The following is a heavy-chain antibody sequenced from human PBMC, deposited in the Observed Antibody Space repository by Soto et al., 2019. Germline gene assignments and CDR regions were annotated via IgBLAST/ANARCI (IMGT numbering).Heavy chain of an antibody. CDR2: SRSKANRYTT. CDR3: SRDVTATGTYAVDY. Sequence: EVQLVESGGGLVQPGGSLRLSCTASGFSLSDHYVDWVRQAPGKGLEWVGRSRSKANRYTTEDAATVRGRFTISSDDSRISLYLQMDSLKTKDTSVYSCSRDVTATGTYAVDYWGQGTLVTVSS. D-gene: IGHD4-17*01. V-gene: IGHV3-72*01. CDR1: GFSLSDHY. J-gene: IGHJ4*02.